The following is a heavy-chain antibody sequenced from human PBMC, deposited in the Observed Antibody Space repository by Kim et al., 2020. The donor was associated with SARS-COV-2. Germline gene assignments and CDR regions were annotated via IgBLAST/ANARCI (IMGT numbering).Heavy chain of an antibody. V-gene: IGHV1-3*01. CDR2: INAGNGNT. J-gene: IGHJ4*02. CDR1: GYTFTSYP. Sequence: ASVKVSCKASGYTFTSYPMHWVRQAPGQRLEYMGWINAGNGNTKYSQKFQGRVTITRDTSANTAYMELSSLRSEDTAVYYCVRPGQGYYGSGSPTQPLDYWGQGTLVTVSS. CDR3: VRPGQGYYGSGSPTQPLDY. D-gene: IGHD3-10*01.